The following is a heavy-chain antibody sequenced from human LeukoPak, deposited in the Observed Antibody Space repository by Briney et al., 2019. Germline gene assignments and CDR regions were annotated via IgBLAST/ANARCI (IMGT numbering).Heavy chain of an antibody. Sequence: ASVKVSCKASGYTFTSYDINWVRQATGQGLEWMGWVNPNTGNTNYAQKLQGRVTMTTDTSTSTAYMELRSLRSDDTAVYYCARDYGDYSGWFDPWGQGTLVTVSS. D-gene: IGHD4-17*01. CDR1: GYTFTSYD. V-gene: IGHV1-18*01. CDR2: VNPNTGNT. CDR3: ARDYGDYSGWFDP. J-gene: IGHJ5*02.